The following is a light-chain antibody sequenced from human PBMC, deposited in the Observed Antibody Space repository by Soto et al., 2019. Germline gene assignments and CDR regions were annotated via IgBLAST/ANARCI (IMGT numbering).Light chain of an antibody. CDR2: KAS. CDR1: QSISSW. V-gene: IGKV1-5*03. CDR3: QQYNSIWT. Sequence: DIQMTQSPYTLSASVGDRVTITCRASQSISSWLAWYQQKPGKAPKLLIYKASSLESVVPSRFSGSGSGTAITLTISILQPDYFATYYCQQYNSIWTFVQVTKVEIK. J-gene: IGKJ1*01.